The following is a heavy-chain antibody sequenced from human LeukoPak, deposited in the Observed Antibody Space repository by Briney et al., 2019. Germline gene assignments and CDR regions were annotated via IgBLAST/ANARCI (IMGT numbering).Heavy chain of an antibody. Sequence: GGSLRLSCAASGFTFRHYSMNWVRQAPGRGLEWVSYITDSSSTIYYADSVRGRFTISRDNAGNSLFLQLNSLRAEDTAVYYCAREYVESSGYEIDYFDYWGLGTLVTVSS. D-gene: IGHD3-22*01. V-gene: IGHV3-48*04. CDR1: GFTFRHYS. CDR2: ITDSSSTI. CDR3: AREYVESSGYEIDYFDY. J-gene: IGHJ4*02.